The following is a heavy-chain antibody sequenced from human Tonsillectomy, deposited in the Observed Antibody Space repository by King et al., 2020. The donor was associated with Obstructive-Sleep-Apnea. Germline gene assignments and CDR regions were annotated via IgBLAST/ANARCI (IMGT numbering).Heavy chain of an antibody. D-gene: IGHD2-2*01. CDR1: GFTFSSYG. CDR3: ATDLGYRFDC. CDR2: IRYDGRNK. Sequence: QLVQSGGGVVQPGGSLRLSCGASGFTFSSYGMHWVCPAPGKGLGWVAFIRYDGRNKHSTDSVKGRFTISRDDSQNKLYLQLNSLRTEDTSVYYFATDLGYRFDCWGQGTLVTVSS. J-gene: IGHJ4*02. V-gene: IGHV3-30*02.